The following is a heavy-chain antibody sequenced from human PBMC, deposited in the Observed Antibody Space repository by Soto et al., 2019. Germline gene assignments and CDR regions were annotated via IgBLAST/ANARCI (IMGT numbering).Heavy chain of an antibody. V-gene: IGHV4-30-2*01. J-gene: IGHJ4*02. CDR1: GGSISSGCYS. CDR3: ARGMTTVTALDY. CDR2: IYHSGIT. D-gene: IGHD4-4*01. Sequence: QLQLQESGPGLVKPSQTLSLTCAVSGGSISSGCYSWSWIRQPPGKGLEWIGYIYHSGITNYNPSLKSRVTLSVDRSKNQFSLKLSSVTAADTAVYYCARGMTTVTALDYWGQGTLVTVSS.